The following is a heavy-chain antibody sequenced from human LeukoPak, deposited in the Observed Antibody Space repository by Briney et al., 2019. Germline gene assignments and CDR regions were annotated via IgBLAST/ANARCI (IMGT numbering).Heavy chain of an antibody. CDR3: ARHRWLVYYDDSSGYVDY. CDR1: GGSISSSSYY. V-gene: IGHV4-39*01. CDR2: IYYSGST. J-gene: IGHJ4*02. D-gene: IGHD3-22*01. Sequence: SETLSLTCTVSGGSISSSSYYWGWIRQPPGKGLEWIGSIYYSGSTYYNPSLKSRVTISVDTSKNQFSLKLSSVTAADTAVYYCARHRWLVYYDDSSGYVDYWGQGTLVTVSS.